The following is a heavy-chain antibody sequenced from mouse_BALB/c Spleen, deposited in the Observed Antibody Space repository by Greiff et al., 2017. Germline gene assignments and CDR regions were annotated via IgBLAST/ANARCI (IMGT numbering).Heavy chain of an antibody. J-gene: IGHJ4*01. V-gene: IGHV5-4*02. D-gene: IGHD2-3*01. CDR1: GFTFSDYY. CDR2: ISDGGSYT. Sequence: EVKLVESGGGLVKPGGSLKLSCAASGFTFSDYYMYWVRQTPEKRLEWVATISDGGSYTYYPDSVKGRFTISRDNAKNNLYLQMSSLKSEDTAMYYCARVLYDGYYNAMDYWGQGTSVTVSS. CDR3: ARVLYDGYYNAMDY.